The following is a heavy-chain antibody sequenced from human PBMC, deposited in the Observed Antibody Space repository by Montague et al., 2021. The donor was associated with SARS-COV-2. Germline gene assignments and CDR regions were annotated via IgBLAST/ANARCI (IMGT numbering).Heavy chain of an antibody. CDR1: GFTVSSNY. CDR2: IYSGGST. D-gene: IGHD3-10*01. V-gene: IGHV3-53*04. CDR3: ARDLTYGSGRSYYYGMDV. J-gene: IGHJ6*02. Sequence: SLRLSCAASGFTVSSNYMSWVRQAPGKGLEWVSVIYSGGSTYYADSVKGRFTISRHNSKNTLYLQMNSLRAEDTAVYYCARDLTYGSGRSYYYGMDVWGQGITVTVSS.